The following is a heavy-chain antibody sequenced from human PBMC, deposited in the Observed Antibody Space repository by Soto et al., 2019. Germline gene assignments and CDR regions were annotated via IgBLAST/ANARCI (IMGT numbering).Heavy chain of an antibody. CDR3: ARFPLGNWNEPLEY. V-gene: IGHV4-39*01. CDR2: IYYSGST. CDR1: GGSISSSSYY. D-gene: IGHD1-1*01. Sequence: SSETLSLTCTVSGGSISSSSYYWGWIRQPPGKGLEWIGSIYYSGSTYYNPSLKSRVTISVDTSKNQFSLKLSSVTAADTAVYYCARFPLGNWNEPLEYWGQGTLVTVSS. J-gene: IGHJ4*02.